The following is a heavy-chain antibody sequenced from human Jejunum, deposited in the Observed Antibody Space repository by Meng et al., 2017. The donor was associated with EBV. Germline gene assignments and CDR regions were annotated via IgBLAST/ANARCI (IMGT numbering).Heavy chain of an antibody. CDR3: ARGRVWGSYQDY. V-gene: IGHV1-3*04. J-gene: IGHJ4*02. CDR2: INTGNGNT. Sequence: QIHLVQAGAELKMPGASVKISCKASGYTFTKYNMLWLRQAPGQRLEWMGWINTGNGNTKYSQKFQGRVTITRNTSISTAYMELSSLRSEDTAVYYCARGRVWGSYQDYWGQGTLVTVSS. CDR1: GYTFTKYN. D-gene: IGHD3-16*02.